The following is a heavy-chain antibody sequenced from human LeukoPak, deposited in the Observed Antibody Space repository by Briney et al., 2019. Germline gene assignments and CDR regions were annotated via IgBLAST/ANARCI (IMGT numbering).Heavy chain of an antibody. J-gene: IGHJ4*02. Sequence: ASVKVSCKASGYTFTSYGISWVRQAPGQGLEWMGWISAYNGNTNYAQKLQGRVTMTTGTSTSTAYMELRSLRSDDTAVYYCARVREAAAGHPYFYWGQGTLVTVSS. D-gene: IGHD6-13*01. CDR1: GYTFTSYG. V-gene: IGHV1-18*01. CDR3: ARVREAAAGHPYFY. CDR2: ISAYNGNT.